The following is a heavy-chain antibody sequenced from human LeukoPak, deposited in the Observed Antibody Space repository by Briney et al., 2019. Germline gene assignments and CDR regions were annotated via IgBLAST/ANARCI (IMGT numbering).Heavy chain of an antibody. Sequence: PSETLSLTCAVYGGSFSGYYWSWIRQPSGKGLEWIGEINHSGSTNYNPSLKSRVTISVDTSKNQFSLKLSSVTAADTAVYYCARVGPGERDSSGYYLDYWGQGTLVTVSS. CDR1: GGSFSGYY. CDR3: ARVGPGERDSSGYYLDY. D-gene: IGHD3-22*01. CDR2: INHSGST. J-gene: IGHJ4*02. V-gene: IGHV4-34*01.